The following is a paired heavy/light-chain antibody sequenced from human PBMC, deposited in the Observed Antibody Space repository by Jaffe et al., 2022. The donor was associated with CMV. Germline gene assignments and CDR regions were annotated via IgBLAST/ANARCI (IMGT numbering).Heavy chain of an antibody. Sequence: VQLVESGGGLVQPGGSLRLSCVASDFSLSSYSMSWVRQAPGKGLEWVSLIDTTGYNTYYADSVKGRFTLSRDHSKNMVYLQMRSLRAEDTAVYYCAKGGSSWSYFDSWGQGTLVTVSS. D-gene: IGHD6-13*01. CDR3: AKGGSSWSYFDS. J-gene: IGHJ4*02. CDR2: IDTTGYNT. V-gene: IGHV3-23*04. CDR1: DFSLSSYS.
Light chain of an antibody. J-gene: IGKJ1*01. CDR2: GVS. CDR1: QSITNNY. Sequence: EIVLTESPVTLSLSPGERATLSCRASQSITNNYLAWYQQKPGQAPRLLIHGVSRRATGIPDRFSGSGSGTDFTLTISSLEPEDFAVYYCQGSDSSSWTFGPGTRVEMK. CDR3: QGSDSSSWT. V-gene: IGKV3-20*01.